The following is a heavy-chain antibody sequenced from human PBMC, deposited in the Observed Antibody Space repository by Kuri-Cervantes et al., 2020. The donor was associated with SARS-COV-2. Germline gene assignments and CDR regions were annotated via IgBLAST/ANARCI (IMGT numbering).Heavy chain of an antibody. CDR2: IYYSGST. D-gene: IGHD2-2*01. CDR1: GGPISSSSYY. Sequence: SETLSLTCTVSGGPISSSSYYWGWIRQPPGKGLEWIGSIYYSGSTYYNPSLKSRVTISVDTSKNQFSLKLSSVTAADTAVYYCARHPPRDLMPWVDWGQGTLVTVSS. CDR3: ARHPPRDLMPWVD. J-gene: IGHJ4*02. V-gene: IGHV4-39*01.